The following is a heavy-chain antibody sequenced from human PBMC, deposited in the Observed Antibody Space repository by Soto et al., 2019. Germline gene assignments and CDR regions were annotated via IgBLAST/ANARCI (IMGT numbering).Heavy chain of an antibody. Sequence: GGSLRLSCTASGFTFSTYSMNWVRQAPGKGLEWVSYISDSSTTIYYADSVKGRFTISRDNAKNSLYLQMNSLRAEDTAVYYCARFLTGYYTFEYWGQGTLVTVSS. CDR1: GFTFSTYS. D-gene: IGHD3-9*01. V-gene: IGHV3-48*01. J-gene: IGHJ4*02. CDR3: ARFLTGYYTFEY. CDR2: ISDSSTTI.